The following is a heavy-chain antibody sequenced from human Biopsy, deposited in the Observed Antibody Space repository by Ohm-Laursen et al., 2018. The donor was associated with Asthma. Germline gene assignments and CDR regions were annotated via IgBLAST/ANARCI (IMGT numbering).Heavy chain of an antibody. Sequence: SSVKVSCKPLGGTFNTYVIGWVRQAPGQGLEWMGGINSVFGTTTYPQKFQDRVTITADDSTNTVYMELSSLRPEDTAVYYCARKAGSCISRTCYSLDFWGQGTLVTVSS. CDR2: INSVFGTT. J-gene: IGHJ4*02. V-gene: IGHV1-69*01. CDR3: ARKAGSCISRTCYSLDF. D-gene: IGHD2-2*01. CDR1: GGTFNTYV.